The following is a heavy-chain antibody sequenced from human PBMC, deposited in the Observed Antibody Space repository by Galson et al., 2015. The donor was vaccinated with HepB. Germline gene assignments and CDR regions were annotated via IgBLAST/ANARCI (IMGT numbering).Heavy chain of an antibody. D-gene: IGHD4-11*01. CDR1: GYNFTNYW. Sequence: QSGAEVKKPGESLRISCKGSGYNFTNYWISWVRQMPGKGLEWMGRIDPSDSYTNYSPSFQGHVTLSADKSLSTAYLQWSSLKASDTAMYYCARGDSNYVKFYYFGMDVWGQGTTVTVSS. V-gene: IGHV5-10-1*01. CDR2: IDPSDSYT. CDR3: ARGDSNYVKFYYFGMDV. J-gene: IGHJ6*02.